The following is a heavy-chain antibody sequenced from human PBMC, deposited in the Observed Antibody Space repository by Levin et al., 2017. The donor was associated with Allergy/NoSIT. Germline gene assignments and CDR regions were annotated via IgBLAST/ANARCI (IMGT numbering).Heavy chain of an antibody. V-gene: IGHV1-18*01. Sequence: GESLKISCKASGYTFTSYGISWVRQAPGQGLEWMGWISAYNGNTNYAQKLQGRVTMTTDTSTSTAYMELRSLRSDDTAVYYCARGIVVVVAATEYWFDPWGQGTLVTVSS. J-gene: IGHJ5*02. D-gene: IGHD2-15*01. CDR1: GYTFTSYG. CDR3: ARGIVVVVAATEYWFDP. CDR2: ISAYNGNT.